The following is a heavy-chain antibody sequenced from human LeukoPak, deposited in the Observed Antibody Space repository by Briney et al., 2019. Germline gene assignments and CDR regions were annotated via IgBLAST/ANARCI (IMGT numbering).Heavy chain of an antibody. V-gene: IGHV4-61*02. J-gene: IGHJ4*02. CDR1: GDSISSGSFY. CDR3: ARDVLAAPGTFDY. Sequence: SQTLSLTCSVSGDSISSGSFYWSWIRQPAGRGLEWIGRIYPSGSTNYNPSLKSRVTLSLDTSKNQFSVKLSSVTAADTAVYYCARDVLAAPGTFDYWGQGALVTVSS. CDR2: IYPSGST. D-gene: IGHD6-13*01.